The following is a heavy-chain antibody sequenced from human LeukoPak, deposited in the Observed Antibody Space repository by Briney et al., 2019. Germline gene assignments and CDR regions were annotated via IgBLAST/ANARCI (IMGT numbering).Heavy chain of an antibody. V-gene: IGHV3-21*01. CDR3: ARELYNSGWYDY. CDR1: GLTFSSYS. J-gene: IGHJ4*02. CDR2: IGSSSSYI. D-gene: IGHD6-19*01. Sequence: GGSLRLSCAASGLTFSSYSMNWVRQAPGKGLEWVSSIGSSSSYIYYVESVKGRFTTSRDNAKNSLYLQMNSLRAEDTAMYYCARELYNSGWYDYWGQGTLVTVSS.